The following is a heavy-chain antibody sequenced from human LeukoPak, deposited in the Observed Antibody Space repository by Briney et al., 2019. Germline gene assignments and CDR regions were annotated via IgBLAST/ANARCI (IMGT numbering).Heavy chain of an antibody. CDR2: ISSSSNYI. D-gene: IGHD5-18*01. Sequence: GGSLRLSCAASGFTFRSYGMNWVRQAPGKGLEWVSSISSSSNYIYHADSVKGRFTISRDNAKNSLYLQMNSLRAEDTAMYYCARVQGGYSYGYDAFDIWGQGTMVTVSS. J-gene: IGHJ3*02. V-gene: IGHV3-21*01. CDR1: GFTFRSYG. CDR3: ARVQGGYSYGYDAFDI.